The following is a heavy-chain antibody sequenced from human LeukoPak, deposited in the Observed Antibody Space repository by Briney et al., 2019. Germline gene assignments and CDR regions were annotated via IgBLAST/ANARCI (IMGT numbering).Heavy chain of an antibody. Sequence: GGSLRLSCAASGFTFSSYAMHWVRQAPGKGLEWVSVIYSGGSTYYADSVKGRFTISRDNSKNTLYLQMNSLRAEDTAVYYCARVGSSSWEPFDYWGQGTLVTVSS. J-gene: IGHJ4*02. V-gene: IGHV3-53*01. CDR3: ARVGSSSWEPFDY. D-gene: IGHD6-13*01. CDR2: IYSGGST. CDR1: GFTFSSYA.